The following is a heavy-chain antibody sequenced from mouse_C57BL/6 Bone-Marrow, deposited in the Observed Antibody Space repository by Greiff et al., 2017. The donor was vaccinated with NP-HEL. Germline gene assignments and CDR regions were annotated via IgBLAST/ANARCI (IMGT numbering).Heavy chain of an antibody. CDR1: GYTFTNYW. J-gene: IGHJ1*03. Sequence: QVQLQQSGAELVRPGPSVKMSCKASGYTFTNYWIGWAKQRPGHGLEWIGDIYPGGGYTNYNEKFKGKATLTADKSSSTAYMQFSSLTSEDSAIYYCARLGAYDGWYFDVWGTGTTVTVSS. V-gene: IGHV1-63*01. CDR2: IYPGGGYT. CDR3: ARLGAYDGWYFDV. D-gene: IGHD2-3*01.